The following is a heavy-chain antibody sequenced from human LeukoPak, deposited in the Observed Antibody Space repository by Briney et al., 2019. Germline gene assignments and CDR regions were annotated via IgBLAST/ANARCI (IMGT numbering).Heavy chain of an antibody. CDR1: GFTFDNYA. J-gene: IGHJ6*02. Sequence: GGSLRLPCAASGFTFDNYAMNWARQAPGKGLKWVSSSNGSGGTTSCADSVKGRFTISRDNSKNTLFLQMNSLRAEDTAIYYCAKGLGYSYGYGMDVWGQGTTVSVSS. CDR3: AKGLGYSYGYGMDV. CDR2: SNGSGGTT. D-gene: IGHD5-18*01. V-gene: IGHV3-23*01.